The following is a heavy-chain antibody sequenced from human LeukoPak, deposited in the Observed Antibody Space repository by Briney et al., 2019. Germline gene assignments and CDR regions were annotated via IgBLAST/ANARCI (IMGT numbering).Heavy chain of an antibody. J-gene: IGHJ4*02. CDR2: IYHSGST. CDR1: GGSISSSNW. Sequence: SETLSLTCAVSGGSISSSNWWSWVRRPPGEGLEWIGEIYHSGSTNYNPSLKSRVTISVDKSKNQFSLKLSSLTAADTAVYYCARAWADYYDSSGYYSGYFDYWGQGTLVTVSS. V-gene: IGHV4-4*02. D-gene: IGHD3-22*01. CDR3: ARAWADYYDSSGYYSGYFDY.